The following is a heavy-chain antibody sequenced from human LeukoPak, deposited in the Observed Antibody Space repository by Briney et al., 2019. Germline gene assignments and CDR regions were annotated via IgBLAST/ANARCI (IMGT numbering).Heavy chain of an antibody. CDR3: ARGRRATYYYDSSGYLLDAFDI. V-gene: IGHV1-69*13. D-gene: IGHD3-22*01. CDR1: GGTFSSYA. J-gene: IGHJ3*02. Sequence: SVKVSCKASGGTFSSYAISWVRQAPGQGLEWMGGIIPIFGTANYAQKFQGGVTITADESTSTAYMELSSLRSEDTAVYYCARGRRATYYYDSSGYLLDAFDIWGQGTMVTVSS. CDR2: IIPIFGTA.